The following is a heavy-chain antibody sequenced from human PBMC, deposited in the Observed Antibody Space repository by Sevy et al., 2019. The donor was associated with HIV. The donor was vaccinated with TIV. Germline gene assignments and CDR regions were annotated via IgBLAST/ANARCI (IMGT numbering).Heavy chain of an antibody. V-gene: IGHV4-61*01. CDR2: IYYSGST. J-gene: IGHJ3*02. CDR3: ARWGIQLWSSFAFDI. Sequence: SETLSLTCTVSGGSVSSGSYYWSWIRQPPGKGLEWIGYIYYSGSTNYNPSLKSRVTISVDTSKNQFSLKLSSVTAAETAVYYCARWGIQLWSSFAFDIWGQGTMVTVSS. D-gene: IGHD5-18*01. CDR1: GGSVSSGSYY.